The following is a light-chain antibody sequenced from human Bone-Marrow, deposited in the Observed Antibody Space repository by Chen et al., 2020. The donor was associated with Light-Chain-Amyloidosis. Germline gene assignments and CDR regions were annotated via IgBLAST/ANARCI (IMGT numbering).Light chain of an antibody. CDR2: EVT. V-gene: IGLV2-14*01. CDR1: SSDVGGDNH. CDR3: SSYTITNTLV. J-gene: IGLJ1*01. Sequence: QSALTQPASVSGSPGQSITISCTGTSSDVGGDNHVSWYPQHPDKAPKLMIYEVTNRPSWVPDRFSGSKSDNTASLTISVLQTEDEADYFCSSYTITNTLVFGSGTRVTVL.